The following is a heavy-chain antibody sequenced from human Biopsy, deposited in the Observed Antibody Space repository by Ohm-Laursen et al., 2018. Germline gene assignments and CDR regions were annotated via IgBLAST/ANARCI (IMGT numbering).Heavy chain of an antibody. Sequence: SSVKVSCKASGGSFNSLDLSWVRQAPGQGLEWLGGIIPFSGTINYAQAFRGRVAITADESTSTVYLDLSSLRSKDTATYYCARRRGADFDYWGQGTLVTVSS. V-gene: IGHV1-69*01. D-gene: IGHD3-16*01. J-gene: IGHJ4*02. CDR2: IIPFSGTI. CDR3: ARRRGADFDY. CDR1: GGSFNSLD.